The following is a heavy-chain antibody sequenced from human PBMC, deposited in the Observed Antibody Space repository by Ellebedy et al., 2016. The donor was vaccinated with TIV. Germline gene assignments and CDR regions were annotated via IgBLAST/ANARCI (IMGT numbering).Heavy chain of an antibody. Sequence: AASVKVSCKASGDSFTSYYIHWARQTPGQGLEWMGMVNPSGGSTSYAQKFQGRVTMTRDTSTSTVYMELSSLRSEDTAVYYCVLEWELLMDYYYYGMDVWGQGTTVTVSS. CDR1: GDSFTSYY. D-gene: IGHD1-26*01. CDR2: VNPSGGST. V-gene: IGHV1-46*01. CDR3: VLEWELLMDYYYYGMDV. J-gene: IGHJ6*02.